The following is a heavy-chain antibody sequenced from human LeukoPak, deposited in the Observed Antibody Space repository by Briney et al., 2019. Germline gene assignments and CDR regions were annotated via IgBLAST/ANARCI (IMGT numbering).Heavy chain of an antibody. CDR2: INGDGSST. V-gene: IGHV3-74*01. D-gene: IGHD2-2*02. Sequence: GGSLRLSCAASGFTFSSYWMHWVRQAPGKGLVWVSRINGDGSSTSYADSVKGRFTISRDNAKNTLYLQMNSLRAEDTAVYYCARALWAPAATPLRFAGWGQGTLVTVSS. CDR3: ARALWAPAATPLRFAG. CDR1: GFTFSSYW. J-gene: IGHJ4*02.